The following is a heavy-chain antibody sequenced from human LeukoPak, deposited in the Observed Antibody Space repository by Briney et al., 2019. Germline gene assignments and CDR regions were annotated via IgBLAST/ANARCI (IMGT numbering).Heavy chain of an antibody. CDR1: GFTFSSYW. CDR3: AREAPAGYNSYYFDY. Sequence: PGGSLRLSCAASGFTFSSYWMHWVRQAPGKGLVWVSRINSDEGSTSYADSVKGRFTISRDKAKNTLYLQMNSLRAADTAVYYCAREAPAGYNSYYFDYWGQGTLVTVSS. D-gene: IGHD5-24*01. CDR2: INSDEGST. V-gene: IGHV3-74*01. J-gene: IGHJ4*02.